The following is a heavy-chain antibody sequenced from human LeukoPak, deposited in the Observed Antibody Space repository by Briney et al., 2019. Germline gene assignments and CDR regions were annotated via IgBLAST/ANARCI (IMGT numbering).Heavy chain of an antibody. CDR3: AVEYYYDSSGYYHFDY. CDR2: IYPGDSDT. J-gene: IGHJ4*02. V-gene: IGHV5-51*01. Sequence: GESLKISCKGSGYSFTSYWIGWVRQMPGKGLEWMGIIYPGDSDTRYSPSFQGQVTISADKSISTAYLQWSSLKASDTAVYYCAVEYYYDSSGYYHFDYWGQGTLVTVSS. D-gene: IGHD3-22*01. CDR1: GYSFTSYW.